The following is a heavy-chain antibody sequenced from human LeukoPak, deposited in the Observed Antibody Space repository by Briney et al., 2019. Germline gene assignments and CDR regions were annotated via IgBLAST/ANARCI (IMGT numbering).Heavy chain of an antibody. V-gene: IGHV3-21*01. CDR3: ARHRTASDY. Sequence: GGSQRLSCTASGFTFYNYDMHWVRQAPGKGLEWVSSITSSSSYIYYADSVKGRFTISRDNAKSSLYLQMNSLRAEDTALYYCARHRTASDYWGQGTLVTVSS. CDR1: GFTFYNYD. CDR2: ITSSSSYI. J-gene: IGHJ4*02. D-gene: IGHD3-16*02.